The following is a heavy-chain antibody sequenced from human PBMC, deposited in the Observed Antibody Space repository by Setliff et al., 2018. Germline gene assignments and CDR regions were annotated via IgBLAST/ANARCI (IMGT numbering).Heavy chain of an antibody. V-gene: IGHV3-33*08. CDR3: ARTCSGSGCYAGLES. CDR1: GFTFSTYR. CDR2: IWDDGGNK. J-gene: IGHJ4*02. D-gene: IGHD2-15*01. Sequence: PGGSLRLSCAASGFTFSTYRMHWVRQAPGKGPEWVAVIWDDGGNKYHADSVKGRFTISRDTSKNTLYLQMNSLRPEDTAVYYCARTCSGSGCYAGLESWGQGTPVTVSS.